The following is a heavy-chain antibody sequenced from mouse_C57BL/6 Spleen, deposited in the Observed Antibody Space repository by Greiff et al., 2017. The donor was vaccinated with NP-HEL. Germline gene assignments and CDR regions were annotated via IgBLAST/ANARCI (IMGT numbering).Heavy chain of an antibody. J-gene: IGHJ4*01. CDR2: ISSGGDYI. V-gene: IGHV5-9-1*02. Sequence: EVKLVESGEGLVKPGGSLKLSCAASGFTFSSYAMSWVRQTPEKRLEWVAYISSGGDYIYYADTVKGRFTISRDNARNTLYLQMSSLKSEDTAMYYCTREAGYYPYYYAMDYWGQGTSVTVSS. D-gene: IGHD2-3*01. CDR3: TREAGYYPYYYAMDY. CDR1: GFTFSSYA.